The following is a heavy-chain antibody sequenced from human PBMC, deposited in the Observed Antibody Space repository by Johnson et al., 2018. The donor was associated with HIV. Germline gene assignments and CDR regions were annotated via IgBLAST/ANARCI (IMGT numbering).Heavy chain of an antibody. CDR3: ARAAYVHYDILTGPPLEDAFDI. Sequence: VQLVESGGGVVQTGRSLRLSCAASGFTFSSYAMHWVRQAPGKGLEWVAVISYDGSNKYYADSVKGRFTISRDNSKNTLYLQMNSLRAEDTAVYYCARAAYVHYDILTGPPLEDAFDIWGQGTMVTVSS. CDR2: ISYDGSNK. CDR1: GFTFSSYA. D-gene: IGHD3-9*01. V-gene: IGHV3-30*04. J-gene: IGHJ3*02.